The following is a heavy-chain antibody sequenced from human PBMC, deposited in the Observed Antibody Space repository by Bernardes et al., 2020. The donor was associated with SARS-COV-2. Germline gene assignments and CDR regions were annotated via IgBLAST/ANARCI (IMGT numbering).Heavy chain of an antibody. D-gene: IGHD3-3*01. CDR2: ISSSSSYI. V-gene: IGHV3-21*01. Sequence: GGSLRLSCAASGFTFSSYSMNWVRQAPGKGLEWVSSISSSSSYIYYADSVKGRFTISRDNAKNSLYLQMNSLRAEDTAVYYCVRREGPAMYYDFWSGPWGHGTLVTGSS. J-gene: IGHJ5*02. CDR1: GFTFSSYS. CDR3: VRREGPAMYYDFWSGP.